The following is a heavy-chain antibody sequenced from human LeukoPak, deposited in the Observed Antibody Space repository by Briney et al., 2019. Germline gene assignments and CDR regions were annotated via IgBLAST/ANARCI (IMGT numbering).Heavy chain of an antibody. D-gene: IGHD3-10*01. CDR2: IWYDGSKK. J-gene: IGHJ5*02. Sequence: GSLRLSCAGSGFTFSTHGFHWVRQAAGKGLEWVAVIWYDGSKKYYTDSVKGRFIISRDDSKNTLYLQMNSLRAEDTAMYYCARDLGSFDSGSAHFDPWGQGTLVTVPS. CDR3: ARDLGSFDSGSAHFDP. CDR1: GFTFSTHG. V-gene: IGHV3-33*01.